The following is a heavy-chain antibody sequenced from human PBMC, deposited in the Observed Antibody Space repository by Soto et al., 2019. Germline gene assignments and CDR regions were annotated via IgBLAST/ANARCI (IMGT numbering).Heavy chain of an antibody. J-gene: IGHJ6*02. Sequence: QVQLVQSGAEVKKPGSSVKVSCKASGGTFSSYAISWVRQAPGQGLEWMGGIIPIFGTANYAQKFQGRVTITADESTSKAYMELSSLRSEDTAVYYCARDVVVVASLYYGMDVWGQGTTVTVSS. CDR3: ARDVVVVASLYYGMDV. CDR2: IIPIFGTA. CDR1: GGTFSSYA. V-gene: IGHV1-69*01. D-gene: IGHD2-15*01.